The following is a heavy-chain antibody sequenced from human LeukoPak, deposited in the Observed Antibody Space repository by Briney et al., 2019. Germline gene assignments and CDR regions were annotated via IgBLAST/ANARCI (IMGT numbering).Heavy chain of an antibody. CDR2: ISSSSSTI. CDR3: ARDVGRRLALQDY. V-gene: IGHV3-48*01. J-gene: IGHJ4*02. Sequence: PGGSLRLSCAASGFTFSSYSMNWVRQAPGKGLEWVSYISSSSSTIYYADSVKGRFTISRDNAKNSLYLQMNSLRAEDTALYYCARDVGRRLALQDYWGQGTPVTVSS. CDR1: GFTFSSYS. D-gene: IGHD6-19*01.